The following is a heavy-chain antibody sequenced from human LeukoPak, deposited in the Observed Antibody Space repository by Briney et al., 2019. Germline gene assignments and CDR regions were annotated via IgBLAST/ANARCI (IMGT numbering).Heavy chain of an antibody. CDR1: GGSISSYY. CDR3: AYAGYYYDSSGYQDY. D-gene: IGHD3-22*01. J-gene: IGHJ4*02. Sequence: SETLSLTCTVSGGSISSYYWSWIRQPPGKGLEWIGYIYYSGTTNYNPSLKSRVTISVDTSKNQFPLKLSSVTAADTAVYYCAYAGYYYDSSGYQDYWGQGTLVTVSS. V-gene: IGHV4-59*01. CDR2: IYYSGTT.